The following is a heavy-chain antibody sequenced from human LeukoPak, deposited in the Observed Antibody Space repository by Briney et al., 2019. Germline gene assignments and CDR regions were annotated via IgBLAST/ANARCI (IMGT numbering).Heavy chain of an antibody. CDR1: GGSISTYNYY. Sequence: SETLSLTCTVSGGSISTYNYYWGWIRQPPGKGLEWIGNIFYSESNYYNSSLKSRVTISLDTSTYQFSLMLSLVTAADTAVYYCARRILLHSIAAAGDCFDYWGRGTLVSVSS. CDR3: ARRILLHSIAAAGDCFDY. CDR2: IFYSESN. J-gene: IGHJ4*02. D-gene: IGHD6-13*01. V-gene: IGHV4-39*01.